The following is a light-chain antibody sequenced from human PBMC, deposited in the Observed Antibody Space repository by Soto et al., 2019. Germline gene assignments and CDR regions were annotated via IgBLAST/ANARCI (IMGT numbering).Light chain of an antibody. CDR2: GAS. CDR1: QSVRSN. J-gene: IGKJ5*01. CDR3: QEYKNCPSIT. V-gene: IGKV3-15*01. Sequence: EIVMTQSPATLSVSPGERATLSCRASQSVRSNLAWYQQKPGQAPRLLISGASTRATGIPARFSGSGSGTAFTLAISSLQFEDFAVYYYQEYKNCPSITFGQGPRLE.